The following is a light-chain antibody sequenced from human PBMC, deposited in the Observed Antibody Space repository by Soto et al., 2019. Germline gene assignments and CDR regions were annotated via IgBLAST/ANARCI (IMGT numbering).Light chain of an antibody. J-gene: IGKJ2*01. CDR1: QSVGRF. V-gene: IGKV1-39*01. Sequence: DIQMTQSPSSLSASVGDRVIITCRASQSVGRFLNWYQQKQGKAPKFLRGGVLSRFSVGGSGTEFTLIISSLQPEDSATYYCQQSRTTPWTFGQGTNLEI. CDR3: QQSRTTPWT.